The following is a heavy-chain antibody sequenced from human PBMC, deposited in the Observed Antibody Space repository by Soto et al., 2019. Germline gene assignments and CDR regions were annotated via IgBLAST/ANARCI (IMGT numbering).Heavy chain of an antibody. Sequence: GGSLRLSCAASGFTFSGSAMHWVSQASGKGLDWVGRIRSKANSYATAYAVSVKGKFTISRDDSRNTAYLQMNSLKPEDTAVYYCARGVYDFWSGHPKGLDYWGQGTVVTVSS. J-gene: IGHJ4*02. CDR2: IRSKANSYAT. CDR3: ARGVYDFWSGHPKGLDY. V-gene: IGHV3-73*01. CDR1: GFTFSGSA. D-gene: IGHD3-3*01.